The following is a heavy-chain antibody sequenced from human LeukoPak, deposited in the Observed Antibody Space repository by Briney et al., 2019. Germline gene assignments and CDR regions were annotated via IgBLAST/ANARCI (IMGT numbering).Heavy chain of an antibody. CDR3: ARRRGYSSSWYPFDY. CDR1: GGSFSGYY. J-gene: IGHJ4*02. CDR2: INHSGGT. Sequence: SETLSLTCAVYGGSFSGYYWSWIRQPPGKGLEWMGEINHSGGTNYNPSLKSRVTISVGTSKNQFSLKLSSVTAADTAVFYCARRRGYSSSWYPFDYWGQGTLVTVSS. D-gene: IGHD6-13*01. V-gene: IGHV4-34*01.